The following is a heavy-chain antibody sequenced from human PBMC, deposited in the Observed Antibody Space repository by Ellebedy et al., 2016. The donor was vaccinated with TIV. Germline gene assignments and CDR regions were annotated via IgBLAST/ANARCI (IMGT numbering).Heavy chain of an antibody. J-gene: IGHJ5*02. Sequence: GGSLRFSCVASGFSFRSYWMSWVRQAPGKGLEWVANIYQDGSTKYYVDSVKGRFTISRDNAKNSLFLQMNSLRVEDTAVYYCARRGSYGDYAVQVNSWFDRWGRGTLVSVSS. D-gene: IGHD3-16*01. CDR2: IYQDGSTK. V-gene: IGHV3-7*01. CDR3: ARRGSYGDYAVQVNSWFDR. CDR1: GFSFRSYW.